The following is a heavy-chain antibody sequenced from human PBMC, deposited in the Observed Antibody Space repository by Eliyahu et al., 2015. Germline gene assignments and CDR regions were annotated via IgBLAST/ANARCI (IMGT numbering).Heavy chain of an antibody. Sequence: QVQLQESGPGLVKPSETLSLTCTVSGGSGSSGSYYWSXIRQPPGKGLEWIGYIYYSGSTNYNPSLKSRVTISVDTSKNQFSLKLSSVTAADTAVYYCASARRGMDVWGQGTTVTVSS. D-gene: IGHD1-1*01. J-gene: IGHJ6*02. CDR2: IYYSGST. CDR3: ASARRGMDV. V-gene: IGHV4-61*01. CDR1: GGSGSSGSYY.